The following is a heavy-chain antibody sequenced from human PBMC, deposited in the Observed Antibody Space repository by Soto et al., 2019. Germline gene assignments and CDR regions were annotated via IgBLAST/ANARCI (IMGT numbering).Heavy chain of an antibody. J-gene: IGHJ4*02. D-gene: IGHD1-26*01. V-gene: IGHV3-23*01. CDR1: GFTFSSYA. CDR3: ARDATGSYSYFDY. Sequence: PGGSLRLSCAASGFTFSSYAMSWVRQAPGKGLEWVSAISGSGVSTYYADSVKGRFTISRDNSKNTLYLQMNSLRAEDTAVYYCARDATGSYSYFDYWGQGTLVTVSS. CDR2: ISGSGVST.